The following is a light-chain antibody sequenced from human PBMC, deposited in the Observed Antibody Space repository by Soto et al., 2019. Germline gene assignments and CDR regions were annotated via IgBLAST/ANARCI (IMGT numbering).Light chain of an antibody. CDR1: QSISNW. CDR2: DAS. J-gene: IGKJ5*01. Sequence: DIQMTQSPSTLPASVGDRVTITCRASQSISNWLAWYQQKPGKAPKLLIYDASSLESGVPSRFSGSGSGTEFTLTISSLQPDDFATYYCKQYNSYSITFGQGTRLEI. CDR3: KQYNSYSIT. V-gene: IGKV1-5*01.